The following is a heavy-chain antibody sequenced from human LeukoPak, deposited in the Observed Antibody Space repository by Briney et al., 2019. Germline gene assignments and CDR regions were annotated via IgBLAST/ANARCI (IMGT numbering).Heavy chain of an antibody. J-gene: IGHJ4*02. V-gene: IGHV3-74*01. CDR2: INPDGGIT. CDR3: AKDFTGYSDI. Sequence: GGSLRFSCVDSEFSLSNYWVHWVRQPPGKGLVWVARINPDGGITNYADSVRGRFTISRDNAKNTLYLQMNSLRAEDTAVYYCAKDFTGYSDIWGQGTLVTVSS. D-gene: IGHD5-12*01. CDR1: EFSLSNYW.